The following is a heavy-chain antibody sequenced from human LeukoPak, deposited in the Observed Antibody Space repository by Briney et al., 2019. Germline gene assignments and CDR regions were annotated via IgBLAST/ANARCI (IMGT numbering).Heavy chain of an antibody. CDR3: AKDSGSGPVDY. V-gene: IGHV3-30*18. CDR1: GFTFSSYG. CDR2: ISYDGSNK. J-gene: IGHJ4*02. Sequence: GGSLRLSCAASGFTFSSYGMHWVRQAPGKGLEWVAVISYDGSNKYYADSVKGRFTISRDNSKNTLYLRMNSLRAEDTAVYYCAKDSGSGPVDYWGQGTLVTVSS. D-gene: IGHD6-19*01.